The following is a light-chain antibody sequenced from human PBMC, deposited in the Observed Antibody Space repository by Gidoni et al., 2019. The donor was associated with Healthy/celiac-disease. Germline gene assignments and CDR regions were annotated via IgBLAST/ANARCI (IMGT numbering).Light chain of an antibody. CDR2: DAS. CDR3: HQRSNWPRT. CDR1: QRISSY. J-gene: IGKJ2*01. Sequence: EIVLTQSPATLSLSPGERATLSCRASQRISSYLAWYQQKPGQAPRLLIYDASNRATGIPARFSGSGSGTDFTLTINSLEPEDFAVYYCHQRSNWPRTFGQGTKLEIK. V-gene: IGKV3-11*01.